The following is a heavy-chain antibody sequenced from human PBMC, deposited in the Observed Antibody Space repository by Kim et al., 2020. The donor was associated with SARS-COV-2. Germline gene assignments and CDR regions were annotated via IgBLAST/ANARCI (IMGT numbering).Heavy chain of an antibody. J-gene: IGHJ3*02. D-gene: IGHD3-16*01. CDR3: TTAGYDPEGI. V-gene: IGHV3-15*01. CDR2: TT. Sequence: TTDYAAPVKGSFTISRDDSKNPLYLQMNSLKTEDTAVYYCTTAGYDPEGIWGQGTMVTVSS.